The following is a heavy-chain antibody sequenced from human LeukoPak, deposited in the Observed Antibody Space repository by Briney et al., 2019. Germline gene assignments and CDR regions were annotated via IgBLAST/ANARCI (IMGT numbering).Heavy chain of an antibody. J-gene: IGHJ4*02. D-gene: IGHD5-24*01. V-gene: IGHV4-59*01. CDR3: ARVGDAYILDY. CDR2: IYYSGST. Sequence: GSLRLSCAASGFTFSSYEMNWVRQAPGKGLEWIGYIYYSGSTNYNPSLKSRVTISVDTSKNQFSLKLSSVTAADTAVYYCARVGDAYILDYWGQGTLVTVSS. CDR1: GFTFSSYE.